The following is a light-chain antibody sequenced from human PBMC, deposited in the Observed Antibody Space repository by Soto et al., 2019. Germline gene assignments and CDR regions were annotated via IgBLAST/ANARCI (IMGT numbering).Light chain of an antibody. V-gene: IGKV1-5*01. CDR1: QSISGR. CDR2: DAS. CDR3: QQYNTYSQT. J-gene: IGKJ1*01. Sequence: EIQMTHSPPTLSASVGDIVTITCRASQSISGRLAWYQQKPGKAPKLLIYDASNSEGGVPSRFSGTGSGTEFTLTISSLQPEDFATYYCQQYNTYSQTFGQGTKVDIK.